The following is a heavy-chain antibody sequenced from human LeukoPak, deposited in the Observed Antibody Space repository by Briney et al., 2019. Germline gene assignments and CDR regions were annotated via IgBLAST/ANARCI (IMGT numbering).Heavy chain of an antibody. Sequence: SETLSLTCTVSGGSISSYYWSWIRQPAGKGLDWIGRIYTSGSTNYNPSLKSRVTMSVDTSKNQFSLKLSSVTAADTAVYYCARAGTYYDFWSGNPGYFDYWGQGTLVTVSS. CDR3: ARAGTYYDFWSGNPGYFDY. J-gene: IGHJ4*02. D-gene: IGHD3-3*01. V-gene: IGHV4-4*07. CDR2: IYTSGST. CDR1: GGSISSYY.